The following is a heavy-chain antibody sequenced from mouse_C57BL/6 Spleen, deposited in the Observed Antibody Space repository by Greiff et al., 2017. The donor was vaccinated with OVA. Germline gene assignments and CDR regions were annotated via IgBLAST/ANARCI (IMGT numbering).Heavy chain of an antibody. CDR2: ILPGSGST. CDR1: GYTFTGYW. D-gene: IGHD1-1*01. CDR3: ARAYYGSSEYFDV. J-gene: IGHJ1*03. V-gene: IGHV1-9*01. Sequence: QVQLKESGAELMKPGASVKLSCTATGYTFTGYWIEWVKQRPGHGLEWIGEILPGSGSTNYNEKFKGKVTFTADTSSNTAYMQLSSLTTEESAIYYWARAYYGSSEYFDVWGTGTTVTVSS.